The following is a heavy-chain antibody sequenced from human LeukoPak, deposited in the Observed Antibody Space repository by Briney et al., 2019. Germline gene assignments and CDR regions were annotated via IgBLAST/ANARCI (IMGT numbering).Heavy chain of an antibody. D-gene: IGHD3-10*01. J-gene: IGHJ3*02. Sequence: SETLSLTCAVYGGSFSDYYWYWIRQPPGEGLEWIGEINHSGSTNYNPSLKSRVTISVDTSKNQISLKLSSVTAADTAVYYCARRRITMVRGVISDAFDIWGQGTMVTVSS. CDR1: GGSFSDYY. CDR3: ARRRITMVRGVISDAFDI. CDR2: INHSGST. V-gene: IGHV4-34*01.